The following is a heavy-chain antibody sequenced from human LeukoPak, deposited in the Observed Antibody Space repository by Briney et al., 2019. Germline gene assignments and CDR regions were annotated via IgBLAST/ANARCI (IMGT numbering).Heavy chain of an antibody. J-gene: IGHJ4*02. CDR2: SGSGGST. V-gene: IGHV3-23*01. CDR1: GFTYISYA. Sequence: GGSLRLSCAASGFTYISYAMSGLRQAPGKGLEWVSGSGSGGSTYYADSVKGRFTISRDNARNTLYLQMNSLRVEDTAVYFCGSCIAAAALVVIEYWGQGTLVTVSS. CDR3: GSCIAAAALVVIEY. D-gene: IGHD6-13*01.